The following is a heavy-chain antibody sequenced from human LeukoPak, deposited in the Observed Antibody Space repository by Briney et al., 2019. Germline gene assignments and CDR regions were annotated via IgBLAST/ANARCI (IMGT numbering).Heavy chain of an antibody. CDR1: GFTFSSYA. D-gene: IGHD3-16*02. Sequence: GGSLRLSCAASGFTFSSYAMTWVRQAPGKGLEWVSAISGSGGSTYYADSVKGRFTISRDNSKNTLYLQMTSLRAEDTAVYYCAKDFSQLRVGVITGLFDYWGQGTLVTVSS. J-gene: IGHJ4*02. V-gene: IGHV3-23*01. CDR2: ISGSGGST. CDR3: AKDFSQLRVGVITGLFDY.